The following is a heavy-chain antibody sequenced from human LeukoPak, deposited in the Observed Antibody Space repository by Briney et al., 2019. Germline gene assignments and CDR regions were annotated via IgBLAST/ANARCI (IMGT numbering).Heavy chain of an antibody. J-gene: IGHJ4*02. CDR2: IWYDGSNK. Sequence: GRSLRLSCAASGFTFSSYGMHWVRQAPGKGLEWVAVIWYDGSNKYYADSVKGRFTISRDNSKNTLYLQMNSLRAEDTAVYYCAKDLRDYVWGSYRTGMETDYWGQGTLVTVSS. CDR3: AKDLRDYVWGSYRTGMETDY. CDR1: GFTFSSYG. V-gene: IGHV3-33*06. D-gene: IGHD3-16*02.